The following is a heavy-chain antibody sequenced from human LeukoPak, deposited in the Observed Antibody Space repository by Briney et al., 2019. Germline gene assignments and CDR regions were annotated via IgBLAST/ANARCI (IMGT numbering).Heavy chain of an antibody. CDR1: GGSISSGGYY. J-gene: IGHJ6*02. Sequence: SQTLSLTCTVSGGSISSGGYYWSWIRQHPGKGLEWIGYIYYSGTTYYNPFLKSRVTISVDTSKNQFSLKLSSVTAADTAVYYCARVPPDLRLADYYGMDVWGQGTTVTVSS. CDR3: ARVPPDLRLADYYGMDV. CDR2: IYYSGTT. V-gene: IGHV4-31*03. D-gene: IGHD6-19*01.